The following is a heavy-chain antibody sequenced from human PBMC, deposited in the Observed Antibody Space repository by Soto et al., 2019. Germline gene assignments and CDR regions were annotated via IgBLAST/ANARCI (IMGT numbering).Heavy chain of an antibody. V-gene: IGHV1-18*01. Sequence: AAVKVSCKASGYTFTNYAISWVRQAPGQGLEWMGWISASTRNTDQAQNFQGRVTMTIDTSTNTANMELRSLRSDDTAVYYCARRYCSVGSCYACWHFDLWGRGTLVTVS. CDR2: ISASTRNT. D-gene: IGHD2-15*01. CDR1: GYTFTNYA. J-gene: IGHJ2*01. CDR3: ARRYCSVGSCYACWHFDL.